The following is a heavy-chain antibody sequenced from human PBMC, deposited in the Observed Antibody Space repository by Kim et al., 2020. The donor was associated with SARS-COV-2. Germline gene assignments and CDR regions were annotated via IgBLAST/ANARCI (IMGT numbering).Heavy chain of an antibody. Sequence: GGSLRLSCAASGFTFSNAWMSWVRQAPGKGLEWVGRIKSKTDGGTTDYAAPVKGRFTISRDDSKNTLYLQMNSLKTEDTAVYYCTTDGLYYDSSGYYYYGMDVWGQGTTVTVSS. CDR3: TTDGLYYDSSGYYYYGMDV. J-gene: IGHJ6*02. D-gene: IGHD3-22*01. V-gene: IGHV3-15*01. CDR1: GFTFSNAW. CDR2: IKSKTDGGTT.